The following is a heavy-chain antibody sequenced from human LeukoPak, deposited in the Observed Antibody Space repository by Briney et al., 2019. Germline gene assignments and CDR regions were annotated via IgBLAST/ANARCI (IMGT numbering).Heavy chain of an antibody. V-gene: IGHV3-9*01. Sequence: LSLTCTVSGGSISSYYWSWIRQPPGKGLEWVSGISWNSGSIGYADSVKGRFTISRDNAKNSLYLQMNSLRAEDTALYYCAKEAGYDAFDIWGQGTMVTVSS. CDR2: ISWNSGSI. CDR1: GGSISSYY. J-gene: IGHJ3*02. D-gene: IGHD6-13*01. CDR3: AKEAGYDAFDI.